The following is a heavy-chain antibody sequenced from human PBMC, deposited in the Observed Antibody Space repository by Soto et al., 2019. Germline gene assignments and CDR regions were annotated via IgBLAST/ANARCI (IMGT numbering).Heavy chain of an antibody. CDR3: ARGGAGYNFDAVY. J-gene: IGHJ4*02. CDR1: GGGNLRDYR. V-gene: IGHV1-69*01. Sequence: QVQLVQSGAEVKEPGSSVQVSCKASGGGNLRDYRTTWVRQAPGQGLEWMGGIIPKLGSANYAQNFQGRGTITADESTSTVYMELRSLRSEETAGYDGARGGAGYNFDAVYWGKGSPVTASS. CDR2: IIPKLGSA. D-gene: IGHD5-12*01.